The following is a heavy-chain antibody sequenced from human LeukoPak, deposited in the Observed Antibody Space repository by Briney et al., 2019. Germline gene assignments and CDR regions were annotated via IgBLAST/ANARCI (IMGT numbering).Heavy chain of an antibody. J-gene: IGHJ4*02. V-gene: IGHV3-23*01. Sequence: GGSLRLSCAASGFTFSSYAMTWVRQAPGKGLEWVSGISDSGGGTYYADSVKGRFTISRDNSKNTLYLQMNSLRAEDTAVYYCATPYYDGDYWGQGTLVTVSS. D-gene: IGHD3-16*01. CDR2: ISDSGGGT. CDR1: GFTFSSYA. CDR3: ATPYYDGDY.